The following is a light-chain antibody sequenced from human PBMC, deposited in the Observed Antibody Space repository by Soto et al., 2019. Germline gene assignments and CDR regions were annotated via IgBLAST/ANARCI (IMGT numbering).Light chain of an antibody. V-gene: IGKV4-1*01. CDR1: QSILYSPNNKNY. CDR3: QQYDNLPFT. Sequence: DIVMTQSPDSLAVSLGERATINCKSSQSILYSPNNKNYLAWYQQKPGKAPKLLIYDASNLETGVPSRFSGSGSGTDFSFTISSLQPEDIATYYCQQYDNLPFTFGPGTKVDIK. J-gene: IGKJ3*01. CDR2: DAS.